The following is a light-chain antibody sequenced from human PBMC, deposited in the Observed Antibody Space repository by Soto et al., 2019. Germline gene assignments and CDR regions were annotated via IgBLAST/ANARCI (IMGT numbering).Light chain of an antibody. CDR3: QQYYKWPLT. V-gene: IGKV4-1*01. J-gene: IGKJ4*01. CDR2: DAS. Sequence: DIVMTQSPDSLAVSLGERATTNCRSSQSVLYSSNNNNNLAWYQQKPGQAPRLLIYDASTRATGIPARLSGSGSGTEFTLTISSLESQDFAVYYCQQYYKWPLTFGGGTKVDIK. CDR1: QSVLYSSNNNNN.